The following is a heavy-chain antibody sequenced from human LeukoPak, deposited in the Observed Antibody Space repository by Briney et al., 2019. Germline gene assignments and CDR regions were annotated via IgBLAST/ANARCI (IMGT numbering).Heavy chain of an antibody. D-gene: IGHD1-26*01. CDR2: IIPVFGTT. V-gene: IGHV1-69*13. CDR1: GDIVSMYG. Sequence: SVKVSCKTSGDIVSMYGIFWVRQAPGQGLEWMGGIIPVFGTTNYAQKFQGRVTITADGSTNTAYMELSSLGSEDTAVYFCATEGGRYFIEDWGQGTLVTVSS. J-gene: IGHJ4*02. CDR3: ATEGGRYFIED.